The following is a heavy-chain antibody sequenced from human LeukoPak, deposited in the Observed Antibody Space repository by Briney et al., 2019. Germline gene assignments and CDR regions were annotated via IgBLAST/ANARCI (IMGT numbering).Heavy chain of an antibody. CDR2: ISGSGANT. D-gene: IGHD3-16*02. CDR1: GFTFSTYA. V-gene: IGHV3-23*01. J-gene: IGHJ4*02. Sequence: GGSLRLSCAASGFTFSTYAMSWVCQAPGKGLEWVSTISGSGANTYYADPVRGRFTISRDNSKNTLYLHMNSLRAEDTAVYYCAKERACYTNPYYFHYWGQGTLVNVSS. CDR3: AKERACYTNPYYFHY.